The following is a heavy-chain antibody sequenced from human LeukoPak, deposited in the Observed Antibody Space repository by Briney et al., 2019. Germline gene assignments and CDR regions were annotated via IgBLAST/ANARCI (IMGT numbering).Heavy chain of an antibody. CDR2: INSDGSSA. Sequence: PGGSLRLSCAASGFSFSSYWMHWVRQAPGKGLVWVSGINSDGSSATYADSVKGRFTISRDNAKNTLYLQMNSLRAEDTAVYYCARLGRGYSYGSFDYWGQGTLVTVSS. CDR3: ARLGRGYSYGSFDY. J-gene: IGHJ4*02. V-gene: IGHV3-74*01. D-gene: IGHD5-18*01. CDR1: GFSFSSYW.